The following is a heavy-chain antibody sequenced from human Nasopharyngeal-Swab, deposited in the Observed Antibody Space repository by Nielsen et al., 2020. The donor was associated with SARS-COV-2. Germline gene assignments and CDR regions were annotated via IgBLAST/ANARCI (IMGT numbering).Heavy chain of an antibody. CDR2: IVVGSGNT. V-gene: IGHV1-58*01. CDR3: AASLPYDSSGYYS. Sequence: WVRQAPGQRLEWIGWIVVGSGNTNYAQKFQERVTITRDMSTSTAYMELSSLRFEDTAVYYCAASLPYDSSGYYSWGQGTLVTVSS. J-gene: IGHJ4*02. D-gene: IGHD3-22*01.